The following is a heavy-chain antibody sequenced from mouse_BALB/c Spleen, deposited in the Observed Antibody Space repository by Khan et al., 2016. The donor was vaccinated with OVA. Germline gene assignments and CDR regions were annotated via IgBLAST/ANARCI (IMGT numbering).Heavy chain of an antibody. CDR1: GYTFTSYT. J-gene: IGHJ3*01. Sequence: QVQLKQSGAELVRPGASVKMSCKASGYTFTSYTMHWVKQRPGQGLEWIGYINPSNDYTNYNQQFKDKATLTADKSSSTAYMQLSSLTSEASAGYYCTSEGPYYGSDRAWFAYWGQGTPLTVSA. CDR3: TSEGPYYGSDRAWFAY. CDR2: INPSNDYT. D-gene: IGHD1-1*01. V-gene: IGHV1-4*01.